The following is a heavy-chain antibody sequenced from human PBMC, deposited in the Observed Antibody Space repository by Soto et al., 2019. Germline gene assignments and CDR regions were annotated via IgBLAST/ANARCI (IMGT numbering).Heavy chain of an antibody. D-gene: IGHD5-12*01. CDR3: AKNREMATISPPGDY. Sequence: QVQLVESGGGVVQPGRSLRLSCAASGFTFSSYGMHWVRQAPGKGLEWVAVISYDGSNKYYADSVKGRFTISRDNSKNTLYLQMNSLRAEDTAVYYCAKNREMATISPPGDYWGQGTLVTVSS. V-gene: IGHV3-30*18. J-gene: IGHJ4*02. CDR1: GFTFSSYG. CDR2: ISYDGSNK.